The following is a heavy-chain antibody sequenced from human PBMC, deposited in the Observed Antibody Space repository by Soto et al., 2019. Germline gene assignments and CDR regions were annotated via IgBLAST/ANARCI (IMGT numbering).Heavy chain of an antibody. CDR1: GYTFSDYF. CDR2: INPISGGT. CDR3: ARDPRWAPETTKKSLDL. V-gene: IGHV1-2*02. J-gene: IGHJ1*01. D-gene: IGHD1-1*01. Sequence: ASVKVSCKASGYTFSDYFMHWVRHAPGQGLEWMGWINPISGGTHYERKCQFRIIVTRDRSISTAYMELSSLRSDDTAMYFCARDPRWAPETTKKSLDLWRQGTMVTVSS.